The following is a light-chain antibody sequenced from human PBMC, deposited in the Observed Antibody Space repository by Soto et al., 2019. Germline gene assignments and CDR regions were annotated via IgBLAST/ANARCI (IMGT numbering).Light chain of an antibody. V-gene: IGKV3-20*01. Sequence: EIVLTQSPGTLSLSPGERATLSCRASQSVSSSYLAWYQQKPGQAPRLLIYGASSRATGIPDRFSGSGSGTDFTLTISRREPEDFAVYYCQQYGSSPATFGKGTKVDIK. J-gene: IGKJ1*01. CDR3: QQYGSSPAT. CDR1: QSVSSSY. CDR2: GAS.